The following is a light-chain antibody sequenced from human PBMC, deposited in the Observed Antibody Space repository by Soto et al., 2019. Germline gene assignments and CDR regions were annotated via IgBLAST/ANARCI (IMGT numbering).Light chain of an antibody. CDR1: QSVLYSSNNKNY. CDR2: LAS. V-gene: IGKV4-1*01. J-gene: IGKJ4*01. CDR3: QQYYSTPPP. Sequence: DIVMTQSPDSLAVSLGERATINCKSSQSVLYSSNNKNYLAWYQQKPGQPPKLLIYLASTRESGVPDRFSGSGSGTDVTLTISSLQAEDVAVYYCQQYYSTPPPVGGETNQEIK.